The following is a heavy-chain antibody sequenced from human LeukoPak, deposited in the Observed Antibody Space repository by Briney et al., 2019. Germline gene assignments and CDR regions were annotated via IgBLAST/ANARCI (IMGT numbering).Heavy chain of an antibody. Sequence: PGRSLRLSCAASGFTFSGHGMHWVRLAPGKGLEWVALIGYDGRIAYYADSVKGRFTISRDNSKNMLWLQMNSLRAEDTAVYCCARFTGGDTSGYSDYWGQGTLVTVSS. D-gene: IGHD3-22*01. CDR2: IGYDGRIA. CDR1: GFTFSGHG. V-gene: IGHV3-33*01. J-gene: IGHJ4*02. CDR3: ARFTGGDTSGYSDY.